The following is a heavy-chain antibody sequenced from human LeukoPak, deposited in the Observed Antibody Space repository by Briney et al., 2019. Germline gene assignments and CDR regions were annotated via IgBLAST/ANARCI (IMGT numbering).Heavy chain of an antibody. CDR2: IYPGDSDT. D-gene: IGHD6-13*01. V-gene: IGHV5-51*01. J-gene: IGHJ4*02. CDR3: ARLMGASWQQQDY. CDR1: GYSFANNW. Sequence: GESLKISCKGSGYSFANNWIAWVRQMPGKGLEWMGIIYPGDSDTRYSPSFQGQVTISADKSICTAYLQWSSLKASDTAMYYCARLMGASWQQQDYWGQGTLVTVSS.